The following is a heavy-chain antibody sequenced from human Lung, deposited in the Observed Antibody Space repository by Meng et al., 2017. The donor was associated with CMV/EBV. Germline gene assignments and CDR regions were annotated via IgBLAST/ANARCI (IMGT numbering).Heavy chain of an antibody. D-gene: IGHD3-9*01. CDR3: ARVWNYDILTGYYTHYFDY. Sequence: QGQLVQSGSELKQPGAPVKVSCRPSGYTFTSYAINWVRQAPGQGPDWMGWISTYNGNTNYAQKLQGRVTMTTDTSTSTVYMEVRSLRSDDTAVYYCARVWNYDILTGYYTHYFDYWGQGTLVTVSS. V-gene: IGHV1-18*01. J-gene: IGHJ4*02. CDR2: ISTYNGNT. CDR1: GYTFTSYA.